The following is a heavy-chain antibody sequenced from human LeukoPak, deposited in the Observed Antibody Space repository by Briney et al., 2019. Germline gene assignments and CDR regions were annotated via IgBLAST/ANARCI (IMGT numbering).Heavy chain of an antibody. J-gene: IGHJ5*02. CDR1: GYSFTSYC. CDR2: IYPGDSDT. CDR3: ARISRYFDWLLSFDP. Sequence: GESLKISCKGSGYSFTSYCIGWVRQMPGKGLEWMGIIYPGDSDTRYSPSFQGQVTISADKPISTAYLQWSSLKASDTAMYYCARISRYFDWLLSFDPWGQGTLVTVSS. V-gene: IGHV5-51*04. D-gene: IGHD3-9*01.